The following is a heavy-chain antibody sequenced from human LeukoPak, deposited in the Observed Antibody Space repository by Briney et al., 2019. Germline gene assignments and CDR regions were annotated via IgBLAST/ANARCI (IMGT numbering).Heavy chain of an antibody. CDR1: GGSFSGYY. CDR3: ARGYDFWSGYPNSYYYYGMDV. CDR2: INHSGST. D-gene: IGHD3-3*01. J-gene: IGHJ6*02. V-gene: IGHV4-34*01. Sequence: PSETLSLTCAVYGGSFSGYYWSWIRQPPGKGLGWIGEINHSGSTNYNPSLKSRVTISVDTSKNQFSLKLSSMTAADTAVYYCARGYDFWSGYPNSYYYYGMDVWGQGTTVTVSS.